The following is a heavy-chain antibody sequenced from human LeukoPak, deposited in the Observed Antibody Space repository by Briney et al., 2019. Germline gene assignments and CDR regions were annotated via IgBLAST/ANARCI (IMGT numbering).Heavy chain of an antibody. CDR2: ISYDGSNK. Sequence: PGGSLRLSCAASGFTFSSYGMHWVRQAPGKGLEWVAVISYDGSNKYYADSVKGRFTISRDNSKNTLYLQMNSLGAEDTAVYYCARDSRPYSSSPAPVDYWGQGTLVTVSS. CDR1: GFTFSSYG. J-gene: IGHJ4*02. V-gene: IGHV3-30*03. CDR3: ARDSRPYSSSPAPVDY. D-gene: IGHD6-13*01.